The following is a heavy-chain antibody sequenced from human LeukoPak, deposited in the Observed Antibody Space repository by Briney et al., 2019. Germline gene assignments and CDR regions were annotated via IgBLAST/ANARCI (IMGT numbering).Heavy chain of an antibody. CDR2: IYYSGST. CDR3: ARHQPYSSGWYPDY. CDR1: GGSISSSSYY. V-gene: IGHV4-39*01. J-gene: IGHJ4*02. Sequence: SETLSLTCTVSGGSISSSSYYWGWIREPPGKGLEWIGNIYYSGSTYCNPSLKSRVTISVDTSKNQFSLKLSSVTAADTAVYYCARHQPYSSGWYPDYWGQGTLVTVSS. D-gene: IGHD6-19*01.